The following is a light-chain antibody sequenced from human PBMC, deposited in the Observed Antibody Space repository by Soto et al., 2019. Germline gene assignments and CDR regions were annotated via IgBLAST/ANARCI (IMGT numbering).Light chain of an antibody. V-gene: IGKV3-20*01. J-gene: IGKJ1*01. Sequence: DTMLTQSPGTLALSPGEGATLSCRASQSLSGRYLAWYQQKPGQAPRLLIYGASTRATGIPDRFSGSGSGTDFTLTISRLEPEDFAVYYCQQYGSSSWTFGQGTKVDI. CDR3: QQYGSSSWT. CDR1: QSLSGRY. CDR2: GAS.